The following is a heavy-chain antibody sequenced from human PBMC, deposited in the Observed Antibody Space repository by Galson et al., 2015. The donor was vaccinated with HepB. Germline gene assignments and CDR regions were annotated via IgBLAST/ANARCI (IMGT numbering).Heavy chain of an antibody. CDR2: IYTSGST. CDR1: GGSISSSSYS. V-gene: IGHV4-61*02. CDR3: ARDGYCGGDCYSGDYYYGMDV. J-gene: IGHJ6*02. D-gene: IGHD2-21*02. Sequence: TLSLTCTVSGGSISSSSYSWSWIRQPAGKRLEWIGRIYTSGSTNYNPSLKSRVTMSVDTSKNQFSLKLSSVTAADTAVYYCARDGYCGGDCYSGDYYYGMDVWGQGTTVTVSS.